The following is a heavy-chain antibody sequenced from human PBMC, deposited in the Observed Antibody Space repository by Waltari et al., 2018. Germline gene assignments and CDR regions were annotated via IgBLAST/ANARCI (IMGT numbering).Heavy chain of an antibody. CDR1: GYSFTRYW. CDR3: ARRPGVVITNWYFDL. J-gene: IGHJ2*01. Sequence: EVQLVQSGAEVKKPGESLKISCKGSGYSFTRYWIGWVRQMPGKGLEWMGIIYPGDSDTRYSPSFQGQVTISADKSISTAYLQWSSLKASDTAMYYCARRPGVVITNWYFDLWGRGTLVTVSS. V-gene: IGHV5-51*03. D-gene: IGHD3-3*01. CDR2: IYPGDSDT.